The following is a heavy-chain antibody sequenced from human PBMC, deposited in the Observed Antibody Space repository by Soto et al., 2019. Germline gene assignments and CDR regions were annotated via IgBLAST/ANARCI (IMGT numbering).Heavy chain of an antibody. CDR2: IVVGSGNT. CDR1: GFTFTSSA. D-gene: IGHD2-15*01. V-gene: IGHV1-58*01. CDR3: AGRYCSGGSCYNYYGMDI. Sequence: SVKVSCKASGFTFTSSAVQWVRQARGQRLEWIGWIVVGSGNTNYAQKFQKRVTITRDMSTSTAYMELSSLRSEDTAVYYCAGRYCSGGSCYNYYGMDIWGQGTTVTVSS. J-gene: IGHJ6*02.